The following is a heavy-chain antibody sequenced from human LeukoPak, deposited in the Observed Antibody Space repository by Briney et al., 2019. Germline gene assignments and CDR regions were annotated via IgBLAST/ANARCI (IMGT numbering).Heavy chain of an antibody. CDR1: GFTVSSNY. CDR3: AKASLRYFDWFSDY. D-gene: IGHD3-9*01. CDR2: IYSGGST. V-gene: IGHV3-66*02. J-gene: IGHJ4*02. Sequence: GGSLRLSCAASGFTVSSNYMSWVRQAPGKGLEWVSVIYSGGSTYYADSVKGRFTISRDNSRNTLHLQMNSLRAEDTAVYSCAKASLRYFDWFSDYWGQGTLVTVSS.